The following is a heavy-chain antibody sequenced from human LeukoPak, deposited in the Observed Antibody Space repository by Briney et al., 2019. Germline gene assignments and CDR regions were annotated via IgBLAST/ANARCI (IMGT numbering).Heavy chain of an antibody. J-gene: IGHJ4*02. CDR1: GGSISGYY. CDR3: ATGISYGFYYFDY. CDR2: IFYSGTT. D-gene: IGHD5-18*01. Sequence: SETLSLTCTVSGGSISGYYWSWIRQPPGKGLEWIGYIFYSGTTNYNSSLKSRVTMSVDTSKNQFSLKLSSVTAADTAVYYCATGISYGFYYFDYWGQGTLVTVSS. V-gene: IGHV4-59*01.